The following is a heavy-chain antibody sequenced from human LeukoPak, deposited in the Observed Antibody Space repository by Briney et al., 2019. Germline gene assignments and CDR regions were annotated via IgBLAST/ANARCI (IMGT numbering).Heavy chain of an antibody. CDR1: GGSISSYY. J-gene: IGHJ4*02. V-gene: IGHV4-59*12. CDR3: ARIEYSGYSY. Sequence: PSETLSLTCTVSGGSISSYYWSWIRQPPGKGLEWIGYIYYSGSTNYNPSLKSRVTISVDRSKNQFSLKLSSVTAADTAVYYCARIEYSGYSYWGQGTLVTVSS. CDR2: IYYSGST. D-gene: IGHD5-12*01.